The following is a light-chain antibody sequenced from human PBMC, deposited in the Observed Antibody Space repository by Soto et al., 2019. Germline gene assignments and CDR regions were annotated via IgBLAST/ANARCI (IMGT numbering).Light chain of an antibody. Sequence: AIQLTQSPSSLSASLGDRVTITCRASQGISNYLPWYQQKPGKAPQLLIYDGSSWESGVPSRFSGSGSGTDFTLTISSLQPEDFATYFCRQFDSYPLTFGQGTRLHIK. J-gene: IGKJ5*01. CDR2: DGS. CDR3: RQFDSYPLT. V-gene: IGKV1-13*02. CDR1: QGISNY.